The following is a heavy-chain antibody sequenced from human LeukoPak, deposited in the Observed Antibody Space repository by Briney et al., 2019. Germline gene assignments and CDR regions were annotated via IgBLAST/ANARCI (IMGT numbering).Heavy chain of an antibody. CDR1: GLTFSDYY. CDR2: ISSSGSTI. J-gene: IGHJ6*02. Sequence: PGGSLRLSCAASGLTFSDYYMSWIRQAPGKGLEWVSYISSSGSTIYYADSVKGRFTISRDNAKNSLYLQMNSLRAEDTAVYYCARVSYDILTGYYTPYYYGMDVWGQGTTVTVSS. CDR3: ARVSYDILTGYYTPYYYGMDV. D-gene: IGHD3-9*01. V-gene: IGHV3-11*04.